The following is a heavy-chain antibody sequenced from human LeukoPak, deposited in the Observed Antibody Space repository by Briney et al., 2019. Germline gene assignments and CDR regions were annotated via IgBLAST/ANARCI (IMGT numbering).Heavy chain of an antibody. CDR3: ARDPTAMVSAVYFDL. D-gene: IGHD5-18*01. V-gene: IGHV1-3*01. CDR1: GGTFSSYA. CDR2: INAGNGNT. Sequence: ASVKVSCKASGGTFSSYAISWVRQAPGQGLEWMGWINAGNGNTKYSQKFQGRVTITRDTSASTAYMELSSLRSEDTAVYYCARDPTAMVSAVYFDLWGRGTLVTVSS. J-gene: IGHJ2*01.